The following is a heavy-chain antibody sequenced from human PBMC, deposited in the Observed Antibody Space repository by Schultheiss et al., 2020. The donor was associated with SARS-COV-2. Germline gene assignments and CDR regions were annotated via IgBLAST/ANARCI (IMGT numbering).Heavy chain of an antibody. CDR2: INPSGGST. V-gene: IGHV1-46*01. D-gene: IGHD2-2*01. CDR3: ARGYCSSTSCYRWGPEPYLWYYYYGMDV. J-gene: IGHJ6*02. CDR1: GYTFTSYG. Sequence: ASVKVSCKASGYTFTSYGISWVRQAPGQGLEWMGIINPSGGSTSYAQKFQGRVTMTRDTSTSTVYMELSSLRSEDTAVYYCARGYCSSTSCYRWGPEPYLWYYYYGMDVWGQGTTVTVSS.